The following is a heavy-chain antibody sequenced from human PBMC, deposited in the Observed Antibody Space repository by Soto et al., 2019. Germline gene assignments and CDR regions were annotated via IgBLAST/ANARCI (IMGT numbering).Heavy chain of an antibody. CDR1: GFTFSSYG. V-gene: IGHV3-30*18. D-gene: IGHD7-27*01. J-gene: IGHJ3*02. CDR3: AKDLGNGGRGAFDI. CDR2: ISYDGSNK. Sequence: QVQLVESGGGVVQPGRSLRLSCAASGFTFSSYGMHWVRQAPGKGLEWVAVISYDGSNKYYADSVKGRFTISRDNSKNTLYVQMNSRRAEDTAVYYCAKDLGNGGRGAFDIWGQGTMVTVSS.